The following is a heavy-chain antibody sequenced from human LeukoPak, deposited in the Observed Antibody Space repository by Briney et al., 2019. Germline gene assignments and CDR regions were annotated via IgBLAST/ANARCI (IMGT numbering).Heavy chain of an antibody. CDR3: ASTFYGDSPPY. CDR2: IYSGGST. CDR1: GFTVSSNY. J-gene: IGHJ4*02. D-gene: IGHD4-17*01. Sequence: PGRSLRLSCAASGFTVSSNYMSWVRQAPGKGLEWVSVIYSGGSTYYADSVKGRFTISRDNSKNTLYLQMNSLRAEDTAVYYCASTFYGDSPPYWGQGTLVTASS. V-gene: IGHV3-66*01.